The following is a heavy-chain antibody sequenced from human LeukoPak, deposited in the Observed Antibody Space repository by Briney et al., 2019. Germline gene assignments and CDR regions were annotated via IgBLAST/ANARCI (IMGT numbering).Heavy chain of an antibody. Sequence: SSETLSLTCTVSGYSISSGYYWGWIRQPPGKGLEWIGSIYHNGSTYYNPSLKSRVTISVDTSKNQFSLKLSSVTAADTAVYYCARERSGSYYGGGAFDIWGQGTMVTVSS. CDR2: IYHNGST. V-gene: IGHV4-38-2*02. J-gene: IGHJ3*02. CDR1: GYSISSGYY. CDR3: ARERSGSYYGGGAFDI. D-gene: IGHD1-26*01.